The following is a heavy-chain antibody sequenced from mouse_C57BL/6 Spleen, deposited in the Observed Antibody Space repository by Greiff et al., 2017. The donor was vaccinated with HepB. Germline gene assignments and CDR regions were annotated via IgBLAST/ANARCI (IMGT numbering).Heavy chain of an antibody. CDR3: ARESMRPGDYDASWFAY. CDR2: IYPGSGST. CDR1: GYTFTSYW. Sequence: VQLQQPGAELVKPGASVKMSCKASGYTFTSYWITWVKQRPGQGLEWIGDIYPGSGSTNYNEKFKSKATMTVDTSSSTAYMQLSSLTSEDAAVYYCARESMRPGDYDASWFAYWGQGTLVTVSA. V-gene: IGHV1-55*01. J-gene: IGHJ3*01. D-gene: IGHD2-4*01.